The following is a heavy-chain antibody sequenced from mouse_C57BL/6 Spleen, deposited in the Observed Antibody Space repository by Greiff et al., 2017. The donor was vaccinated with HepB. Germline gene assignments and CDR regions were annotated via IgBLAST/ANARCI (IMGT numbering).Heavy chain of an antibody. J-gene: IGHJ2*01. CDR1: GYAFSSSW. Sequence: QVQLQQSGPELVKPGASVKISCKASGYAFSSSWMNWVKQRPGKGLEWIGRIYPGDGDTNYNGKFKGKATLTADKSSSTAYMQLSSLTSEDSAVYFCARSHYYGSSYTYYFDCWGQGTTLTVSS. V-gene: IGHV1-82*01. CDR3: ARSHYYGSSYTYYFDC. D-gene: IGHD1-1*01. CDR2: IYPGDGDT.